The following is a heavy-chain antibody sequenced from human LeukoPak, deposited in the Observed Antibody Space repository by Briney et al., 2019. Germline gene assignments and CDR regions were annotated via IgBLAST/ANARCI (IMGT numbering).Heavy chain of an antibody. CDR2: MTPNSGNA. V-gene: IGHV1-8*01. Sequence: ASVKVSCKASGYTFISYDIHWVRQATGQGLEWMGWMTPNSGNAGYAQSFQGRVTMTRNTAISTAYMELSSLRSEDTAVYYCARDDILTPAPYWGQGTLVTVSS. CDR3: ARDDILTPAPY. CDR1: GYTFISYD. J-gene: IGHJ4*02. D-gene: IGHD3-9*01.